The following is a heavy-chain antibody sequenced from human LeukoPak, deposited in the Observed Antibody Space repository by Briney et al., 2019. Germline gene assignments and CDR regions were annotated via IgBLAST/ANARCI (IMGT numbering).Heavy chain of an antibody. D-gene: IGHD1-26*01. Sequence: GASVKVSCKASGGTFSSYAISWLRQAPRQGLEWMGRIIPIFDTANYAQKFQARVTITTDESTSTAYMELSSLRSEDTAVYYCARDQSSVWEYSGSQNLDPWGQGTLVTVSS. J-gene: IGHJ5*02. CDR2: IIPIFDTA. CDR3: ARDQSSVWEYSGSQNLDP. V-gene: IGHV1-69*05. CDR1: GGTFSSYA.